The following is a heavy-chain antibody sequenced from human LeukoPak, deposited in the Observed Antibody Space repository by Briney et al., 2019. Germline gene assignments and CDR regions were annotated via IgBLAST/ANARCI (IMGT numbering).Heavy chain of an antibody. V-gene: IGHV4-4*07. CDR1: GGSISSYY. CDR2: IYTSGST. CDR3: ARSRRGYSYGSRSCWFDP. Sequence: SETLSLTCTVSGGSISSYYWSWIRQPAGKGLEWIGRIYTSGSTNYNPSLKSRVTMSVDTSKNQFSLKLSSVTAADTAVYYCARSRRGYSYGSRSCWFDPWGQGTLVTVSS. J-gene: IGHJ5*02. D-gene: IGHD5-18*01.